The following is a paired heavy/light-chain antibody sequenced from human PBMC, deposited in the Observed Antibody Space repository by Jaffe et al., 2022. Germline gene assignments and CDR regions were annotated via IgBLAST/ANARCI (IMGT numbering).Heavy chain of an antibody. J-gene: IGHJ3*01. CDR3: AKEVDVYDAVDV. D-gene: IGHD1-20*01. V-gene: IGHV3-30*18. CDR2: ISYDGNNK. Sequence: QVQLVESGGGVVQPGGALRLSCEASGFTLSNYGMHWVRQAPGKGLEWLGVISYDGNNKYYGDSVKGRVTVSRDTAENVLYLEMNSLRGDDTAVYYCAKEVDVYDAVDVWGQGTMVIVSS. CDR1: GFTLSNYG.
Light chain of an antibody. CDR1: QSSSYF. CDR3: QHRNTWPPLYT. CDR2: DTY. Sequence: EIELTQSPVTLSLSPGERATVSCRARQSSSYFLAWYQQKPGQAPRLLIYDTYKRATGVPARFSGSGSATEFTLTISSLEPEDIALYYCQHRNTWPPLYTFGQGTKLEIK. V-gene: IGKV3-11*01. J-gene: IGKJ2*01.